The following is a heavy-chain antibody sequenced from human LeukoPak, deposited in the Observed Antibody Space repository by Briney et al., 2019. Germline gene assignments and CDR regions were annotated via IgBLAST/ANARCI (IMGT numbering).Heavy chain of an antibody. V-gene: IGHV4-39*01. CDR1: GGSISSSTYY. CDR3: ARQRRLELPDY. J-gene: IGHJ4*02. D-gene: IGHD3-16*01. CDR2: ISYSGNI. Sequence: SETLFLTCTVSGGSISSSTYYWGWIRQPPGEGLEWIGSISYSGNIYYNPSLKSRVTISVDTSKNQFSLKLSSVTAADTAVYYCARQRRLELPDYWGQGTLVTVSS.